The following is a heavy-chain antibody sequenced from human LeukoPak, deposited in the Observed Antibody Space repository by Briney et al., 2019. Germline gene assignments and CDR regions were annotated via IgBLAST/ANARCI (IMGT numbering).Heavy chain of an antibody. CDR3: ARDHHYYGMDV. V-gene: IGHV3-74*01. J-gene: IGHJ6*02. CDR1: GFTFSSYW. Sequence: AGGSLRLSCAASGFTFSSYWMHWVRQAPGKGLVWVSRINSDGSSTSYADSVKGRFTISRDNAKNTLYLQMHSMRAADTTVYYCARDHHYYGMDVWGQGTTVTVSS. CDR2: INSDGSST.